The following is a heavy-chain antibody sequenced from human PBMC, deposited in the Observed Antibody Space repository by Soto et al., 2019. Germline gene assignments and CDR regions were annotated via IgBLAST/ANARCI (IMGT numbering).Heavy chain of an antibody. CDR3: AKAAWNFYNYYYTDV. Sequence: GGSLRLSCAASGLTFSSWAMSWVRQAPGKGLEWVSAINGRGDITYYTDSVKGRSTISRDNSKNMLYLQMNSLRAEDTAVYYCAKAAWNFYNYYYTDVWGQGTTVTVSS. V-gene: IGHV3-23*01. CDR1: GLTFSSWA. J-gene: IGHJ6*03. CDR2: INGRGDIT. D-gene: IGHD1-7*01.